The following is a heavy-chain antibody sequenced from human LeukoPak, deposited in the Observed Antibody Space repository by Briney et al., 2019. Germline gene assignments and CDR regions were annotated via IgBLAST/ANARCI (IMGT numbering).Heavy chain of an antibody. CDR3: ARRAGPQTGLTWFDP. Sequence: PSETLCLTCTVSGGSITSPTFYWDWVRQAPGKGLEWIGSVYFSGFTHYSPSLKSRITISIDTSKSRFSLNLRSVTAADTAMYHCARRAGPQTGLTWFDPWGEGPLGSVSS. J-gene: IGHJ5*02. V-gene: IGHV4-39*01. CDR2: VYFSGFT. CDR1: GGSITSPTFY. D-gene: IGHD1-20*01.